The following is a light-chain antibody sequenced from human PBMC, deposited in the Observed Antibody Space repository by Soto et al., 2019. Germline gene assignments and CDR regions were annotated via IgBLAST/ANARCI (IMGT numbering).Light chain of an antibody. V-gene: IGLV2-11*01. Sequence: QSALTQPLSVSGSPGQSVTISCTGTSSDVGAYNYVSWYQQHPGKAPKLVISDVRKRPSGVPDRFSGSKSGNTASLTISGLQAEDEADYYCCSYAGSFLKVFGTGTKLTV. CDR3: CSYAGSFLKV. CDR2: DVR. J-gene: IGLJ1*01. CDR1: SSDVGAYNY.